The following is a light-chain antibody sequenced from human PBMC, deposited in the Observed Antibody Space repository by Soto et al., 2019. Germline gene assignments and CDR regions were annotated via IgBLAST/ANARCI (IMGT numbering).Light chain of an antibody. Sequence: QSVLTQPPSVSGAPGQRVTISCTGSSSNFGAGYDVHWYQQVPGTAPKLLIYGNNNRPSGVPDRFSGSKSGTSASLAITGLQAEDEADYYCQSYDSSLSGYVFGPGTKLTVL. J-gene: IGLJ1*01. CDR2: GNN. CDR3: QSYDSSLSGYV. CDR1: SSNFGAGYD. V-gene: IGLV1-40*01.